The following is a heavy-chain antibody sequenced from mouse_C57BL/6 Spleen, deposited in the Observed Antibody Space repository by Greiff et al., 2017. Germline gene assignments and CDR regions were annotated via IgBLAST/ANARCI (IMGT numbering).Heavy chain of an antibody. D-gene: IGHD2-4*01. CDR2: INPGSGGT. CDR1: GYAFTNYL. J-gene: IGHJ4*01. V-gene: IGHV1-54*01. CDR3: AREKVPYDYTGCAMDY. Sequence: QVQLKESGAELVRPGTSVKVSCKASGYAFTNYLIEWVKQRPGQGLEWIGVINPGSGGTNYNEKFKGKATLTADKSSSTAYMQLSSLTSEDSAVYFCAREKVPYDYTGCAMDYWGQGTSVTVSS.